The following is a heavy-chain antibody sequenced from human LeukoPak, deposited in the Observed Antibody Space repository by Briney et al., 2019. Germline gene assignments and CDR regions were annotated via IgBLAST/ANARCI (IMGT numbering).Heavy chain of an antibody. V-gene: IGHV4-59*08. D-gene: IGHD3-10*01. Sequence: SETLSLTCTVSGVSISSYYWSWIRQPPGKGLEWMGYIYYSGSTNYNPSLKSRVTISVDTSKNQFSLKLSSVTAADTAVYYCARLNYYGSGSYYRYNWFDPWGQGTLVTVSS. CDR2: IYYSGST. CDR3: ARLNYYGSGSYYRYNWFDP. CDR1: GVSISSYY. J-gene: IGHJ5*02.